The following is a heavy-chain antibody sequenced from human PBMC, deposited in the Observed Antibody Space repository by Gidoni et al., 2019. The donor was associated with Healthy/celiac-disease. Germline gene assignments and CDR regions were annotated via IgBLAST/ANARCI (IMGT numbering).Heavy chain of an antibody. Sequence: EVQLVESGGGLVQPGRSLRLSCAASGFTFDDYAMHWVRQAPGKGLEWVSGISWNSGSIGYADSVKGRFTISRDNAKNSLYLQMNSLRAEDTALYYCAKDTGDYLDYWGQGTLVTVSS. CDR3: AKDTGDYLDY. D-gene: IGHD4-17*01. V-gene: IGHV3-9*01. J-gene: IGHJ4*02. CDR1: GFTFDDYA. CDR2: ISWNSGSI.